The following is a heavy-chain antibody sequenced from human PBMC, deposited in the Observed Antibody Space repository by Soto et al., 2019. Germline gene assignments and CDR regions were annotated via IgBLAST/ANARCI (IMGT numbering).Heavy chain of an antibody. V-gene: IGHV1-3*01. D-gene: IGHD5-12*01. CDR3: ASPAEGGYTYGY. Sequence: QVQLVQSGAEVKKPGASVKVSCKASGYTFTSYAMHWVRQAPGQRLEWMGWINAGNGNTKYSQKFQGRVTITRDTSASTPYMELSSLRSEATAVYSSASPAEGGYTYGYWGQGTLVTVSS. CDR1: GYTFTSYA. J-gene: IGHJ4*02. CDR2: INAGNGNT.